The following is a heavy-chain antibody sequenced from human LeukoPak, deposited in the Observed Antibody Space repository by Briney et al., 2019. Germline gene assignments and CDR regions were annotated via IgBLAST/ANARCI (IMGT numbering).Heavy chain of an antibody. J-gene: IGHJ4*02. CDR3: TTSVKVRGLIGSNY. CDR2: IKSKTDGGTT. CDR1: GFSFSSYW. D-gene: IGHD3-10*01. V-gene: IGHV3-15*01. Sequence: PGGSLRLSCEASGFSFSSYWMSWVRQAPGKGLEWVGRIKSKTDGGTTDYAAPVKGRFTISRDDSKNTLYLQMDSLKTEDTAVYYCTTSVKVRGLIGSNYWGQGTLVTVSS.